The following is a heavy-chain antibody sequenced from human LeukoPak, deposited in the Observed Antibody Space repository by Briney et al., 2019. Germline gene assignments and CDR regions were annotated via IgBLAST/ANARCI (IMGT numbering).Heavy chain of an antibody. V-gene: IGHV3-30-3*01. D-gene: IGHD6-13*01. J-gene: IGHJ4*02. CDR3: TRVGSPPRSDY. CDR1: GFTFNSYS. CDR2: ISDDETYK. Sequence: GGSLRLSCAASGFTFNSYSMHWVRQAPGKGLEWVTAISDDETYKFYADSVKGRFTISRDNSKNTLYLQMNSLRAEDTAMYYCTRVGSPPRSDYWGQGTLVTVSS.